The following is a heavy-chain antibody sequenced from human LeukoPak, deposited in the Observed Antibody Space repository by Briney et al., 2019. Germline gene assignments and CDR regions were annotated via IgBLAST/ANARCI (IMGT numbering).Heavy chain of an antibody. J-gene: IGHJ4*02. CDR1: GYNFTNYG. D-gene: IGHD3-10*01. CDR2: TSPGDSDT. CDR3: ARRSGSYWYFDY. Sequence: GESLKISCKGSGYNFTNYGIGWVRQMPGKGLEWMGITSPGDSDTRYNPSFQGQVTISADKSIRIAYLQWSSLKASDTAMYYCARRSGSYWYFDYWGQGTLVAVSS. V-gene: IGHV5-51*01.